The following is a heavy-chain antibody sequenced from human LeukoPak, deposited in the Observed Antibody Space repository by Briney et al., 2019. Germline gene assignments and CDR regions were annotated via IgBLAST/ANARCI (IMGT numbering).Heavy chain of an antibody. CDR3: ARDLSGGSYYDYYYGMDV. CDR1: GGSISSYY. V-gene: IGHV4-59*01. Sequence: SETLSLTCTASGGSISSYYWSWIRQPPGRGLEWIGYIYYSGSTNYNPSLKSRVTISVDTSKNQFSLKLSSVTAADTAVYYCARDLSGGSYYDYYYGMDVWGQGTTVTVSS. J-gene: IGHJ6*02. CDR2: IYYSGST. D-gene: IGHD1-26*01.